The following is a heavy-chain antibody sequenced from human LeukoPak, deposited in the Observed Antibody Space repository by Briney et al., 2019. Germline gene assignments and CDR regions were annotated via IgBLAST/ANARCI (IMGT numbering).Heavy chain of an antibody. Sequence: PGRSLRLSCAASRFTFNNYAMHWVRQAPGKGLEWVAVISFDGSDTYYADSVKGRFTISRDNSKNTLYLQMNSLRAEDTAVYYCARERLGVLRYFDWLSEGYFDYWGQGTLVTVSS. V-gene: IGHV3-30*14. J-gene: IGHJ4*02. CDR1: RFTFNNYA. D-gene: IGHD3-9*01. CDR3: ARERLGVLRYFDWLSEGYFDY. CDR2: ISFDGSDT.